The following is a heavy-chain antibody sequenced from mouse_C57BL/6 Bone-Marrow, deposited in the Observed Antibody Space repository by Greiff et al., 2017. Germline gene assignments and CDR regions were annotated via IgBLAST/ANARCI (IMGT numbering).Heavy chain of an antibody. Sequence: EVQLVESGGGLVQPGGSLKLSCAASGFTFSDYYMYWVRQTPEKRLEWVAYISNGGGSTYYPATVKGRFTISRDNAKNTLYLQMSRLKSEDTAMYYCARQGYGNFWFAYWGQETLGTVSA. CDR1: GFTFSDYY. J-gene: IGHJ3*01. CDR2: ISNGGGST. V-gene: IGHV5-12*01. D-gene: IGHD2-1*01. CDR3: ARQGYGNFWFAY.